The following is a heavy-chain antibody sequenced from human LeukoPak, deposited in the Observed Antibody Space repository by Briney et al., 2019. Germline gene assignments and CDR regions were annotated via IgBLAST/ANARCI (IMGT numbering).Heavy chain of an antibody. V-gene: IGHV3-9*01. CDR3: AKSYYYDSSGYFDY. CDR1: GFTFDDYA. CDR2: ISWNSGSI. J-gene: IGHJ4*02. Sequence: GGSLRLSCAASGFTFDDYAMHWVRQAPGKGLEWVSGISWNSGSIGYADSVKGRFTISRDNAKNSLYLQMNSLRAEDTALYYCAKSYYYDSSGYFDYWGQGTLVTVSS. D-gene: IGHD3-22*01.